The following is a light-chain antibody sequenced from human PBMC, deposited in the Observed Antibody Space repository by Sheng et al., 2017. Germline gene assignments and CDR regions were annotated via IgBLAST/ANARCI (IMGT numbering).Light chain of an antibody. J-gene: IGKJ4*01. Sequence: EIVMTQSPATLSVSPGERATLSCRASQSVSSNLAWYQQKPGQAPRLLIYDASARATGIPDRFSGSGSGTDFTLTISRLEPQDSAVFYCQQYGSSPATFGGGTKVEIK. CDR3: QQYGSSPAT. CDR1: QSVSSN. CDR2: DAS. V-gene: IGKV3-20*01.